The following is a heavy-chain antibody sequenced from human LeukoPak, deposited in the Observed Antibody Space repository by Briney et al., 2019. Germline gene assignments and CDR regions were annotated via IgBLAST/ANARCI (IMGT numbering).Heavy chain of an antibody. Sequence: SETQSLTCAVYGGSFSGYYWSWIRQPPGKGLEWIGEIHHSGSTNYNPSLKSRATISVDTSKNQFSLKLSSVTAADTAVYYCARGDGYNSRRFDPWGQGTLVTVSS. CDR1: GGSFSGYY. CDR2: IHHSGST. CDR3: ARGDGYNSRRFDP. J-gene: IGHJ5*02. V-gene: IGHV4-34*01. D-gene: IGHD5-24*01.